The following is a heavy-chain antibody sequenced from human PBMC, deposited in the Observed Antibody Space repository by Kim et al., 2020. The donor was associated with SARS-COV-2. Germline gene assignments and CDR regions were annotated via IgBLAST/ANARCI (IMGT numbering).Heavy chain of an antibody. D-gene: IGHD6-19*01. CDR3: ARWGSSGSVPFDI. V-gene: IGHV5-51*01. Sequence: YSPSFQGQVTISAGKSISTAYLQWSSLNASDTAMYYCARWGSSGSVPFDIWGQGTMVTVSS. J-gene: IGHJ3*02.